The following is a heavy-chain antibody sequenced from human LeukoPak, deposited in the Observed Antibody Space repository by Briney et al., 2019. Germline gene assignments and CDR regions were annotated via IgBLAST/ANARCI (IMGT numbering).Heavy chain of an antibody. D-gene: IGHD2-2*01. V-gene: IGHV3-21*01. Sequence: PGGSLRLSCAASGFTFSSYSMNWVRQAPGKGLEWVSSISSSSSYIYYADSVKGRFTISRDNAKNSLYLQMNSLRAEDTAVYYCARVSSTSPQKDYYYGMDVWGQGTTVTVSS. CDR1: GFTFSSYS. J-gene: IGHJ6*02. CDR2: ISSSSSYI. CDR3: ARVSSTSPQKDYYYGMDV.